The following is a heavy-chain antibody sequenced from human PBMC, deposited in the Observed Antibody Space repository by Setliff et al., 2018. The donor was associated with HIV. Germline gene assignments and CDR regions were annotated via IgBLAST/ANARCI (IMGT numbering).Heavy chain of an antibody. D-gene: IGHD5-18*01. CDR2: IIPIFGTA. CDR3: AREAYSYGYVLPATRFRYYFDS. J-gene: IGHJ4*02. CDR1: GGTFSSYA. V-gene: IGHV1-69*13. Sequence: SVKVSCKASGGTFSSYAISWVRQAPGQGLEWMGGIIPIFGTANYAQKFQGRVTITADESTSTAYMELSSLRSEDTAVYYCAREAYSYGYVLPATRFRYYFDSWGQGTLVTAPQ.